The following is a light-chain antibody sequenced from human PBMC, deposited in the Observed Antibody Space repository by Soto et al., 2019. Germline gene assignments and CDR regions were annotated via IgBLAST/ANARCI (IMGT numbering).Light chain of an antibody. CDR1: QTISSSF. CDR3: QRYNNWPLT. J-gene: IGKJ4*01. V-gene: IGKV3-20*01. Sequence: EIVLTQSPGTLSLFPGERATLSCRASQTISSSFVAWYQQKPGQAPRLLIYGSSTRATGIPDRFSGSGSGTDFTLTITRLDPEDFAVYYCQRYNNWPLTFGGGTKVESK. CDR2: GSS.